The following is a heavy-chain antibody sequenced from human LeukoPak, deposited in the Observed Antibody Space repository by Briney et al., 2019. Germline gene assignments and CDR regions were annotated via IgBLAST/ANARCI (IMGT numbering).Heavy chain of an antibody. J-gene: IGHJ4*02. D-gene: IGHD3-9*01. CDR2: IKQDGSEK. CDR1: GFIVTDAW. V-gene: IGHV3-7*01. Sequence: SGGSLRLSCAPSGFIVTDAWMSWVRQAPGKGLEWVANIKQDGSEKYYVDSVKGRFTISRDNAKNSLYLQMNSLRAEDTAVYYCARDWDDILTGYPGYWGQGTLVTVSS. CDR3: ARDWDDILTGYPGY.